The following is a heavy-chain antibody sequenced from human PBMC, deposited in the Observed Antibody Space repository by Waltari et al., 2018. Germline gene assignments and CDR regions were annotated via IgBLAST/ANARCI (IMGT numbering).Heavy chain of an antibody. J-gene: IGHJ6*02. D-gene: IGHD5-12*01. CDR3: AVATMGGSYYYYYGMDV. CDR1: GGSISSSSYY. V-gene: IGHV4-39*01. Sequence: QLQLQESGPGLVKPSETLSLTCTVSGGSISSSSYYWGWIRQPPGKGLEWIGSIYYSGSTYYNPSLKSRVTISVDTSKNQFSLKLSSVTAADTALYHCAVATMGGSYYYYYGMDVWDQGTTVTVSS. CDR2: IYYSGST.